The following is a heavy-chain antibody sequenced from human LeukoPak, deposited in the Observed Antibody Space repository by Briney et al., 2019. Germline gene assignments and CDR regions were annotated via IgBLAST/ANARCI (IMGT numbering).Heavy chain of an antibody. CDR2: ISSSSSYI. J-gene: IGHJ3*02. CDR1: GFTFSSYS. Sequence: GGSLRLSCAASGFTFSSYSMNWVRQAPGKGLEWVSSISSSSSYIYYADSVKGRFTISRDNAKNSLYLQMNSLRAGDTAVYYCARVKRATIGAFDIWGQGTMVTVSS. CDR3: ARVKRATIGAFDI. D-gene: IGHD5-12*01. V-gene: IGHV3-21*01.